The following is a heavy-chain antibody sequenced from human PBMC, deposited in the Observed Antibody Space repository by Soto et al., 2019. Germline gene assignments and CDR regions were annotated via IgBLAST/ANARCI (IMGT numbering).Heavy chain of an antibody. CDR3: ASWWALKGYFTY. Sequence: PSETLSLTCTVSGGSISRRSYCWGWIRQPPGKGLEWIGSMYYSGSTYYNPSLKSRVTISVDTSKNQFSLKLSSVTAGDTAVYYCASWWALKGYFTYWGQGSLVTVSS. CDR1: GGSISRRSYC. D-gene: IGHD1-26*01. V-gene: IGHV4-39*01. J-gene: IGHJ4*02. CDR2: MYYSGST.